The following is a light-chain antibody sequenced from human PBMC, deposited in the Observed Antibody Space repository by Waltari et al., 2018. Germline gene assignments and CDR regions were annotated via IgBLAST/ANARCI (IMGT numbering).Light chain of an antibody. CDR3: TSYAGSNKAV. J-gene: IGLJ2*01. Sequence: QSALTQPPSASGSPGQSVTISCTGTSNDVGGYNFVSWYQQHPGKAPKLMIFEVTKRPSGVPDRFAGSKSGNTASLTVSGLQAEDDADYYCTSYAGSNKAVFGGGTKLTVL. V-gene: IGLV2-8*01. CDR2: EVT. CDR1: SNDVGGYNF.